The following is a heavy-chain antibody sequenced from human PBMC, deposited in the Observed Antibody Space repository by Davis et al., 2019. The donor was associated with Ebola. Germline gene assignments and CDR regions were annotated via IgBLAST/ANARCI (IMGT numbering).Heavy chain of an antibody. CDR2: ISHHNGYT. Sequence: MPSETLSLTCAVYGGSFSDYFWSWIRQPPEKGLEWIGEISHHNGYTNYNTSLRSRVAISVDSSKNQFSLKINSVTAADTATYYCARTTKTNIEDSGLGYNSFDSWGQGVLVSVSS. CDR3: ARTTKTNIEDSGLGYNSFDS. CDR1: GGSFSDYF. V-gene: IGHV4-34*01. J-gene: IGHJ5*01. D-gene: IGHD4-17*01.